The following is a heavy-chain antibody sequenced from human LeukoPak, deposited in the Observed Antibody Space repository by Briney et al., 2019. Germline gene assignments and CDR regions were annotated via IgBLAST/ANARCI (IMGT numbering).Heavy chain of an antibody. J-gene: IGHJ6*02. Sequence: SETLSLTCAVYGGSFSGYYWSWIRQPPGKGLEWIGEINHSGSTNYNPSLKSRVTISVDTSKNQFSLKLSSVTAADTAVYYCARDGSRPYCSSTSCYGYYYYYGMDVWGQGTTVTVSS. CDR2: INHSGST. CDR1: GGSFSGYY. CDR3: ARDGSRPYCSSTSCYGYYYYYGMDV. V-gene: IGHV4-34*01. D-gene: IGHD2-2*01.